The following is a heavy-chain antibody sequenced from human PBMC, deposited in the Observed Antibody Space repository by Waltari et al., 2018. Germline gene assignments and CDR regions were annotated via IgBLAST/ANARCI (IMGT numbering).Heavy chain of an antibody. D-gene: IGHD2-15*01. CDR3: AREWGVMVGTAGYYFDY. J-gene: IGHJ4*02. CDR2: SGSGSSDI. Sequence: EVQLVGSGGGLVKPGGSLRLSCAASGFTFSSYTMNWVRQAPGKVLVGVSYSGSGSSDIYYADAVKGRLTISIDNAKNSLYLQMNSRRAEDTAVYYCAREWGVMVGTAGYYFDYWGQGTLVTVSS. CDR1: GFTFSSYT. V-gene: IGHV3-21*05.